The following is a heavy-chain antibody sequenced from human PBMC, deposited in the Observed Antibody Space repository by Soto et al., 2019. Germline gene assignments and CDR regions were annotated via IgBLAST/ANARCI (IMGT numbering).Heavy chain of an antibody. CDR3: GRHGGYGHYADTVDY. CDR1: GDSISTTGFY. J-gene: IGHJ4*02. V-gene: IGHV4-39*01. D-gene: IGHD4-17*01. Sequence: QLQLQESGPGLVKPSETLSLTCTVSGDSISTTGFYWGWIRQPPGKGLEWIGIIYYTGTTYYNPSLKSRLTISADTSNNQFSLKLSSVTATDTAVYYCGRHGGYGHYADTVDYWGQRTLVTVSS. CDR2: IYYTGTT.